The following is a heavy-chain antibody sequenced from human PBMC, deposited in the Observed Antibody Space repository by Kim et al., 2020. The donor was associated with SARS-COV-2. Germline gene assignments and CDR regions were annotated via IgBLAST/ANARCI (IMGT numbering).Heavy chain of an antibody. CDR2: INDRGNT. D-gene: IGHD3-22*01. CDR1: GVSITSSENY. Sequence: SETLSLTCTVSGVSITSSENYWSWIRQPPGKGLEWVGYINDRGNTHYNPAVKGRAAISVDTSKNEFSVTLNSVTGADTAVYFCARYVSSTNW. CDR3: ARYVSSTNW. V-gene: IGHV4-31*03. J-gene: IGHJ5*01.